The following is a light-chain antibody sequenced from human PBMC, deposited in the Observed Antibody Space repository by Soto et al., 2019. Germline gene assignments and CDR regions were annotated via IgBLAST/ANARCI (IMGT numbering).Light chain of an antibody. J-gene: IGKJ4*02. V-gene: IGKV3-15*01. CDR1: ETVAAN. CDR2: GAS. Sequence: GVTLSVAALSVTQGERATLSCRASETVAANLAWYQQKPGQAPSLLISGASTRAAGISDRFRGSGSGTEFTLTICRLKPEQFAVDYCHLCGREEPFGR. CDR3: HLCGREEP.